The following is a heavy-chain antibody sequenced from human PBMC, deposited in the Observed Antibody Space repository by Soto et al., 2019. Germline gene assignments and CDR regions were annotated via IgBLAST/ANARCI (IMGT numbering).Heavy chain of an antibody. CDR3: ARDDGPQWELLPGGDY. Sequence: QVQLVQSGAEVKKPGASVKVSCKASGYTFTSYGISWVRQAPGQGLEWMGWISAYNGNTNYAQKLQGRVTMTTDTSTSTADMELRSLRSDDTAVYYCARDDGPQWELLPGGDYWGQGTLVTVSS. CDR1: GYTFTSYG. CDR2: ISAYNGNT. V-gene: IGHV1-18*01. J-gene: IGHJ4*02. D-gene: IGHD1-26*01.